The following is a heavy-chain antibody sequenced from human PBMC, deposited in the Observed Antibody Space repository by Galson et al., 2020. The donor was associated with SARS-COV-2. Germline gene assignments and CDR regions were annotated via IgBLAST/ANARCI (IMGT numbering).Heavy chain of an antibody. CDR3: ARDWAVTYFDY. J-gene: IGHJ4*02. D-gene: IGHD4-17*01. CDR1: GGSISSGDYY. CDR2: IYYSGST. V-gene: IGHV4-30-4*01. Sequence: SETLSLTCTVSGGSISSGDYYWSWIRQPPGKGLEWIGYIYYSGSTYYNPSLKSRVTISVDTSKNQFSLKLSSVTAADTAVYYCARDWAVTYFDYWGQGTLVTVSS.